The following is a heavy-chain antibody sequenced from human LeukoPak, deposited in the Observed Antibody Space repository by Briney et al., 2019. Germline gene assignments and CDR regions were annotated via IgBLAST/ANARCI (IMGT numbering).Heavy chain of an antibody. CDR2: IYTSGST. D-gene: IGHD5-24*01. Sequence: PSETLSLTCTVSGGSISSGSYYWSWIRQPAGKGLEWIGRIYTSGSTNYNPSLKSRVTISVDTSKNQFSLKLSSVTAADTAVYYCARGTLEMATIEGDAFDIWGQGTMVTVSS. CDR3: ARGTLEMATIEGDAFDI. CDR1: GGSISSGSYY. V-gene: IGHV4-61*02. J-gene: IGHJ3*02.